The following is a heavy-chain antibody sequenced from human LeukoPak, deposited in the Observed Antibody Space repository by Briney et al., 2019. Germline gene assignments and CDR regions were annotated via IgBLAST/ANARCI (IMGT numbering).Heavy chain of an antibody. J-gene: IGHJ6*03. V-gene: IGHV1-69*13. Sequence: GASVKVSCKASGYTFTSYYMHWVRQAPGQGLEWMEGIIPLFGTADYAQMFQDRVTITADESTTTAYMELTSLISEDTAVYYCARAGYSGNFRGGQYYYMDVWGKGTTVTVSS. CDR2: IIPLFGTA. D-gene: IGHD1-26*01. CDR3: ARAGYSGNFRGGQYYYMDV. CDR1: GYTFTSYY.